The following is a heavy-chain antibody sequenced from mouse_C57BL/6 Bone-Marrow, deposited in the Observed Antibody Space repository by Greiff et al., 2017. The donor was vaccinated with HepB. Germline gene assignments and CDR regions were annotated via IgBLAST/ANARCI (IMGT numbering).Heavy chain of an antibody. J-gene: IGHJ1*03. V-gene: IGHV1-26*01. CDR2: INPNNGGT. D-gene: IGHD1-1*01. CDR3: ARSYYGSSFPWYFDV. CDR1: GYTFTDYY. Sequence: EVQLQQSGPELVKPGASVKISCKASGYTFTDYYMNWVKQSHGKSLEWSGDINPNNGGTSYNQKFKGKATLTVDKSSSTAYMELRSLTSEDSAVYYCARSYYGSSFPWYFDVWGTGTTVTVSS.